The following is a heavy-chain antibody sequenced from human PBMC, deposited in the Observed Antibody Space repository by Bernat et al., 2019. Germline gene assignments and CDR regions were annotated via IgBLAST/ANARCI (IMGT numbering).Heavy chain of an antibody. Sequence: QLQLQESGPGLVKPSETLSLTCTVSGDSISSSSYYWGWIRQPPGKGLEWIGSIYYSGSTYYNPSLKSRVTISVDTSKNQFSLKLSSVTAADTAVYYCASRPYCSSTSCYHAWGQGTLVTVSS. CDR2: IYYSGST. V-gene: IGHV4-39*01. CDR1: GDSISSSSYY. CDR3: ASRPYCSSTSCYHA. D-gene: IGHD2-2*01. J-gene: IGHJ4*02.